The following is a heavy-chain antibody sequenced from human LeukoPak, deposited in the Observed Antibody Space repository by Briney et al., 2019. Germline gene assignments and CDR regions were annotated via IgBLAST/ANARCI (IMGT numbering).Heavy chain of an antibody. Sequence: PGGSLRLSCAASGFTVSSNYMSWVRQAPGKGLEWVSVIYSGGSTYYAASVRGRFAISRDNSQNTLHLQMNSLRLEDTAVYYCVKDWGVLPDYTADGFDIWGPGTMVTVSS. CDR3: VKDWGVLPDYTADGFDI. CDR1: GFTVSSNY. CDR2: IYSGGST. D-gene: IGHD3-10*01. J-gene: IGHJ3*02. V-gene: IGHV3-53*05.